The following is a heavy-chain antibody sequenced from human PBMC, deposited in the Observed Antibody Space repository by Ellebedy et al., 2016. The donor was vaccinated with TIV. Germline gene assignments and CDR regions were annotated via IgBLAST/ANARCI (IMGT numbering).Heavy chain of an antibody. Sequence: PGGSLRLSCAASGFTFRSYAMTWVRQAPEKGLEWVSSISDSGSNTYYVDSVRCRFTISRDNSKNTLFLQMYSLRAEDTTVYYCANTLRSMIPQRENFQRWGQGTLVTDSS. V-gene: IGHV3-23*01. J-gene: IGHJ1*01. CDR1: GFTFRSYA. CDR2: ISDSGSNT. D-gene: IGHD3-22*01. CDR3: ANTLRSMIPQRENFQR.